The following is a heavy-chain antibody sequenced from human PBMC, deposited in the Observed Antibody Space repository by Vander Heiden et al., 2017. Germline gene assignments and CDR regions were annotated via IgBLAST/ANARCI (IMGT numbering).Heavy chain of an antibody. D-gene: IGHD2-15*01. Sequence: EVQLVQSGAEVKQPGESLRISCQTSGYIFISYWIAWVRQKPGKGLEWMGLIFPDDSDARYSPSFQGQVTISADKSSDTVSLQWSGLKASDSGIYYCARLAFRGGGLDVWGQGTTVSVSS. J-gene: IGHJ6*02. CDR1: GYIFISYW. CDR2: IFPDDSDA. CDR3: ARLAFRGGGLDV. V-gene: IGHV5-51*01.